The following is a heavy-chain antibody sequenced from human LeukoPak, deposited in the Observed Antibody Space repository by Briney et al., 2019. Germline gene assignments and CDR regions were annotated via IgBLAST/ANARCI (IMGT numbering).Heavy chain of an antibody. CDR3: AIPTKAGTGWFDP. V-gene: IGHV1-2*02. J-gene: IGHJ5*02. D-gene: IGHD6-13*01. CDR2: INPNSGGT. Sequence: ASVKVSCKASGYTFTSYYMHWVRQAPGQGLEWMGWINPNSGGTNYAQKFQGRVTMTRDTSISTAYMELSRLRSDDTAVYYCAIPTKAGTGWFDPWGQGTLVTVSS. CDR1: GYTFTSYY.